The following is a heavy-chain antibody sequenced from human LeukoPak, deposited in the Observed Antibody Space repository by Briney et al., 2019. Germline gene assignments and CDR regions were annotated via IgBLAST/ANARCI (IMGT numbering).Heavy chain of an antibody. CDR1: GGSISSYY. Sequence: SETLSLTCTVSGGSISSYYWSWIRQPPGKGLEWIGYIYYSGSTHYNPSLKSRVTISVDTSKNQFSLKLSSVTAADTAVYYCARGSRRWIQWIFDYWGQGTLVTVSS. D-gene: IGHD5-24*01. CDR3: ARGSRRWIQWIFDY. CDR2: IYYSGST. V-gene: IGHV4-59*01. J-gene: IGHJ4*02.